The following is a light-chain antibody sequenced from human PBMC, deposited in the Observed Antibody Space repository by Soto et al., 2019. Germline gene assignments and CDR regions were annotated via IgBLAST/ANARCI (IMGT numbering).Light chain of an antibody. V-gene: IGKV1-5*01. CDR1: QSIRYY. Sequence: DIQLTQSPPTLSASVGDRVTITCQASQSIRYYLAWYQQMPGKAPKLLIYGASSLQSGVPSRLSGSGSGTEFTLTISSLQPDDFATYFCQHHNSYSQTFGQGTKV. J-gene: IGKJ1*01. CDR2: GAS. CDR3: QHHNSYSQT.